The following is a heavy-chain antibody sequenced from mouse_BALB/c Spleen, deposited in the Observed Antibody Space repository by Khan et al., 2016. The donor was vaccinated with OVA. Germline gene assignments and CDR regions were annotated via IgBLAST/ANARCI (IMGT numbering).Heavy chain of an antibody. CDR1: GFSLTSYG. V-gene: IGHV2-9*02. Sequence: VQLQESGPGLVAPSQSLSITCTVSGFSLTSYGIHWVRQPPGKGLEWLGIICAGGSTNYNSALMSRLSISKDNSRSQVFLKMNSLQTDDTAMDFCARNRESDYFDYWGQGTTLTVSS. CDR2: ICAGGST. CDR3: ARNRESDYFDY. J-gene: IGHJ2*01.